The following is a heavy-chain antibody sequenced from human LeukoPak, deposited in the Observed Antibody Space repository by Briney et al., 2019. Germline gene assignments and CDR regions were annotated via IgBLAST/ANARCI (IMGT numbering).Heavy chain of an antibody. Sequence: ASVXXXCXAXGYTFTGYYIHWVRQAPGQGLEWMGWINPNSGDTNYAQKFQGRVALTRDTSISTAYMELSRLRPDDTAVYYCTREDYWGQGTLITVSS. CDR3: TREDY. J-gene: IGHJ4*02. CDR2: INPNSGDT. V-gene: IGHV1-2*02. CDR1: GYTFTGYY.